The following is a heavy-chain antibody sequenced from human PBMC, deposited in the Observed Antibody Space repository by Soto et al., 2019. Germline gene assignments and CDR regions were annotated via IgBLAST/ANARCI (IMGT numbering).Heavy chain of an antibody. Sequence: QVQLVQSGAEVKKPGASVKVSCKASGFTFSVYYIYWVRQAPGQGLEWIGWINPNSGGTNNAQKCQGRVTMTRDTSTSTVYMELSALIPDDTAVYYCARSLLDEYSSSWRSAYYGMDVWGQGTTVTVSS. D-gene: IGHD6-13*01. CDR2: INPNSGGT. CDR1: GFTFSVYY. J-gene: IGHJ6*02. V-gene: IGHV1-2*02. CDR3: ARSLLDEYSSSWRSAYYGMDV.